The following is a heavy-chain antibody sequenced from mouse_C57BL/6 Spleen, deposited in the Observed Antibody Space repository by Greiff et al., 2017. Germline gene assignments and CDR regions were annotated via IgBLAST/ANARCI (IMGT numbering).Heavy chain of an antibody. V-gene: IGHV1-80*01. CDR2: IYPGDGDT. CDR3: ARWGDSAWFAY. Sequence: VKLMESGAELVKPGASVKISCKASGYAFSSYWMNWVKQRPGKGLEWIGQIYPGDGDTNYNGKFKGKATLAADKSSSTAYMQLSSLTSEDSAVYVCARWGDSAWFAYWGQGTLVTVSA. J-gene: IGHJ3*01. CDR1: GYAFSSYW.